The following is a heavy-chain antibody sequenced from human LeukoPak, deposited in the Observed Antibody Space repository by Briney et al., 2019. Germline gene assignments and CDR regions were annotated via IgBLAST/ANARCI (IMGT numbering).Heavy chain of an antibody. CDR1: GFSLSTRGVG. CDR3: AHSLVSEGDSWFDP. V-gene: IGHV2-5*02. CDR2: IYWDDDK. J-gene: IGHJ5*02. Sequence: ESGPTLVKPTQTLTLTCTFSGFSLSTRGVGVGWIRQPPGKALEWLSLIYWDDDKRYSPSLKSRLTITKDTSKNQVVLTMTNMDPVDTATYYCAHSLVSEGDSWFDPWGQGTLVTVSS.